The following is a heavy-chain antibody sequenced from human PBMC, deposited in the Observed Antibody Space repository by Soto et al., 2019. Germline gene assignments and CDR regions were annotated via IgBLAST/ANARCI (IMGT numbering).Heavy chain of an antibody. J-gene: IGHJ4*02. D-gene: IGHD3-22*01. CDR2: ISYDGSNK. V-gene: IGHV3-30-3*01. CDR1: GFTFSSYA. CDR3: AREGEQDYYYSSGYYYLDYFDY. Sequence: GGSLRLSCAASGFTFSSYAMHWVRQAPGKGLEWVAVISYDGSNKYYADSVKGRFTISKDSSKNTLYLQMNSLRAEDTAVYYCAREGEQDYYYSSGYYYLDYFDYWGQGTLVTVSS.